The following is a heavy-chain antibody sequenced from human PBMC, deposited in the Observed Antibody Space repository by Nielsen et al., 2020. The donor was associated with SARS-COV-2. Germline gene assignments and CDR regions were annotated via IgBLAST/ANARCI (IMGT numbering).Heavy chain of an antibody. CDR3: AKDKRDYGSMTSYGMDV. CDR2: ISWNNDNI. V-gene: IGHV3-9*01. J-gene: IGHJ6*02. D-gene: IGHD3-10*01. Sequence: CAASGFIFDDYVMHWVRQAPGKGLEWVSGISWNNDNIGYADSVTGRFTISRDNAKNSLYLQMNSLRAEDTALYYCAKDKRDYGSMTSYGMDVWGQGTTVTVSS. CDR1: GFIFDDYV.